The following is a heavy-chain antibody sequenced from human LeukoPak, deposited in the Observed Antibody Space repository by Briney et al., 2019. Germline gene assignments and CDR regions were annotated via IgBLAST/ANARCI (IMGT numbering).Heavy chain of an antibody. CDR3: ARVGYYYDGSGSLDY. CDR2: INPSGGST. D-gene: IGHD3-22*01. CDR1: GYTFTSYY. V-gene: IGHV1-46*01. J-gene: IGHJ4*02. Sequence: ASVKVSCKASGYTFTSYYMHWVRQAPGQGLEWMGIINPSGGSTSYAQKFQGRVTMTRDTSTSTVYMELSSLSSEDTAVYYCARVGYYYDGSGSLDYWGQGTLVTVSS.